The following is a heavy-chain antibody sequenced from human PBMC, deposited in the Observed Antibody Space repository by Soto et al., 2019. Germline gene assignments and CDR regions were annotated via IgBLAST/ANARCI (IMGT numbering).Heavy chain of an antibody. V-gene: IGHV1-18*01. D-gene: IGHD6-13*01. Sequence: VQLVQSGGDVKKPGASVKVSCKASGYTFTNYGISWVRQAPGQGLEWMGWISPQNGNTHYAQKLQGRVTMTTDTSTSTAYMELRSLRSDDTAVYYCVRDNLDGVVLPQAGFVRWFEPWGQGTLITVSS. CDR2: ISPQNGNT. CDR1: GYTFTNYG. CDR3: VRDNLDGVVLPQAGFVRWFEP. J-gene: IGHJ5*02.